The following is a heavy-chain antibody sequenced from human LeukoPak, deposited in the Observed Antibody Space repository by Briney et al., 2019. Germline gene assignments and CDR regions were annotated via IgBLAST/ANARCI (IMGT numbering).Heavy chain of an antibody. CDR3: ARGFDYVWGSHRALGY. CDR2: IYYSGST. D-gene: IGHD3-16*02. Sequence: SETLSLTCTVSGGSISSYYWSWIRQPPGKGLEWIGYIYYSGSTNYNPSLKSRVTISVDTSKNQFSLRLSSVTAADTAVYYCARGFDYVWGSHRALGYWGQGTLVTVSS. J-gene: IGHJ4*02. CDR1: GGSISSYY. V-gene: IGHV4-59*01.